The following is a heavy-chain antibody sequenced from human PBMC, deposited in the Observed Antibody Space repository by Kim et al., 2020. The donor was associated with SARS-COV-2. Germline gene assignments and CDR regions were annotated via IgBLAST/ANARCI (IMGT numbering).Heavy chain of an antibody. CDR3: TTDRAPKAYCGGDCFLFDY. D-gene: IGHD2-21*02. CDR1: GFTFSNAW. CDR2: IKSKTDGGTT. Sequence: GGSLRLSCAASGFTFSNAWMSWVRQAPGKGLEWVGRIKSKTDGGTTDYAAPVKGRFTISRDDSKNTLYLQMNSLKTEDTAVYYCTTDRAPKAYCGGDCFLFDYWGQGTLVTVSS. V-gene: IGHV3-15*01. J-gene: IGHJ4*02.